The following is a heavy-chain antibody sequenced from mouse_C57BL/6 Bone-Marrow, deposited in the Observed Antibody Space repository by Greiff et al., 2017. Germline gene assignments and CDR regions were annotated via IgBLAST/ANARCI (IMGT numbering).Heavy chain of an antibody. CDR1: GFTFSSFG. V-gene: IGHV5-17*02. D-gene: IGHD1-1*01. CDR2: ISSGSSNI. J-gene: IGHJ2*01. Sequence: EVMLVESGGGLVQPGGSRKLSCAASGFTFSSFGMHWVRQAPEKGLEWVAYISSGSSNIYYADTVKGRFTLSRDNPKNTLFLQMTSLRSEDTAMYYCARRDYYYDCLDYWGRGTTLTVTA. CDR3: ARRDYYYDCLDY.